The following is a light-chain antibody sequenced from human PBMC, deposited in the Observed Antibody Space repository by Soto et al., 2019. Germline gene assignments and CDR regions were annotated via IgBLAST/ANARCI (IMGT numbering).Light chain of an antibody. V-gene: IGLV2-23*01. CDR3: CSNAGGSTYV. Sequence: QSALAQPASVSGSPGQSITISCTGTSRDVGSHKLVSWYQQYPGKAPKLIIFEASKRPSGVSNRFSGSKSGSTASLTISGLQAEDEADYYCCSNAGGSTYVFGTGTKVTVL. CDR2: EAS. CDR1: SRDVGSHKL. J-gene: IGLJ1*01.